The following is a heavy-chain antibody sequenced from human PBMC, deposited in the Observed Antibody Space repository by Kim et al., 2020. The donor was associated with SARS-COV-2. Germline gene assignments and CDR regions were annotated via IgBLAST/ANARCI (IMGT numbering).Heavy chain of an antibody. D-gene: IGHD3-10*01. Sequence: SETLSLTCTVSGGSISSGGYYWSWIRQHPGKGLEWIGYIYYSGSTYYNPSLKSRVTISVDTSKNQFSLKLSSVTAADTAVYYCARVGLVRGLNWFDPWGQGTLVTVSP. CDR1: GGSISSGGYY. J-gene: IGHJ5*02. CDR3: ARVGLVRGLNWFDP. CDR2: IYYSGST. V-gene: IGHV4-31*03.